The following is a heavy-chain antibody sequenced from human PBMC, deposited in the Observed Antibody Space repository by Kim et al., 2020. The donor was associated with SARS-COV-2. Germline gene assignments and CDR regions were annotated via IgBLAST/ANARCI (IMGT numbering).Heavy chain of an antibody. CDR2: ISWNSGSI. D-gene: IGHD5-18*01. Sequence: GGSLRLSCAASGFTFDDYAMHWVRQAPGKGLEWVSGISWNSGSIGYADSVKGRFTISRDNAKNSLYLQMNSLRAEDTALYYCARYSYGPGGAFDIWGQG. CDR3: ARYSYGPGGAFDI. J-gene: IGHJ3*02. V-gene: IGHV3-9*01. CDR1: GFTFDDYA.